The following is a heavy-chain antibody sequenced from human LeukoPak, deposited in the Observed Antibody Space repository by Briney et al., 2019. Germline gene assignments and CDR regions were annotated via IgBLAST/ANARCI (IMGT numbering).Heavy chain of an antibody. CDR3: ASRYFCSSTSCYTFDY. J-gene: IGHJ4*02. CDR1: GFTFSSYA. V-gene: IGHV4-34*01. CDR2: INPGGST. Sequence: PGGSLRLSCAASGFTFSSYAMSWVRQTPGKGLQWIGDINPGGSTNYNPSLKSRVTMSVDTSKNQFSLMLNSVTAADTAVYYCASRYFCSSTSCYTFDYWGQGTLVTVSS. D-gene: IGHD2-2*02.